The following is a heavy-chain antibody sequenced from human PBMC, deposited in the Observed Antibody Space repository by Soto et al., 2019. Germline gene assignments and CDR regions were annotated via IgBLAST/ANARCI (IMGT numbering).Heavy chain of an antibody. CDR1: GGSISSGGYY. Sequence: QVQLQESGPGLVKPSQTLSLTCTVSGGSISSGGYYWSWIRQHPGKGLEWIGYIYYSGSSYYNPSLKSRDAISVDQPKNQVSPKLSSLTAADNALYYCARSSHSKATTFDCWGQEPRVTVSS. D-gene: IGHD4-17*01. CDR2: IYYSGSS. CDR3: ARSSHSKATTFDC. J-gene: IGHJ4*02. V-gene: IGHV4-31*03.